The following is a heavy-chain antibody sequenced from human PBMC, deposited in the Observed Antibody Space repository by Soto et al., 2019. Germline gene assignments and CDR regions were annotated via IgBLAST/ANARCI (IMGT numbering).Heavy chain of an antibody. D-gene: IGHD3-3*01. V-gene: IGHV3-23*01. CDR2: ISESGGKT. CDR3: AEDRATIFGVVWKYGMDV. J-gene: IGHJ6*02. Sequence: EGQLLESGGGLVQPGGSLRLSCVASGFTFRSYAMAWVRQAPGKGLEWVSGISESGGKTNYAESVRGRFSISRDNSRNTLSLLMNNVTAEDTAIYYCAEDRATIFGVVWKYGMDVWGQGTTVSVSS. CDR1: GFTFRSYA.